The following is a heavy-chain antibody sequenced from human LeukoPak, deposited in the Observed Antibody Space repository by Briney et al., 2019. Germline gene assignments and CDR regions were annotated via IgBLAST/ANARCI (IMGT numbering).Heavy chain of an antibody. CDR3: ASSERVAGWGLYYFDY. CDR1: GGSFSGYY. D-gene: IGHD6-19*01. V-gene: IGHV4-34*01. Sequence: SETLSLTCAVYGGSFSGYYWSWIRQPPGKGLEWIGEINHSGSTNYNPSLKSRVTISVDTSKNQFSLKLSSVTAADTAVYYCASSERVAGWGLYYFDYWGQGTLVTVSS. J-gene: IGHJ4*02. CDR2: INHSGST.